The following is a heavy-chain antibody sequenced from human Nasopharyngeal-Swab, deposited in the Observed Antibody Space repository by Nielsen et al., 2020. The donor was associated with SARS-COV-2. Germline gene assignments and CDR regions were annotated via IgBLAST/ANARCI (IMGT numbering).Heavy chain of an antibody. CDR3: ARGRIAAAGTGFDY. V-gene: IGHV1-46*01. D-gene: IGHD6-13*01. J-gene: IGHJ4*02. CDR1: GYTFTSYY. Sequence: ASVKVSCKASGYTFTSYYMHWVRQAPGQGLEWMGIINPSGGSTSYAQKFQGRVTMTRDTSISTAYMELSRLRSDDTAVYYCARGRIAAAGTGFDYWGQGTLVTVSS. CDR2: INPSGGST.